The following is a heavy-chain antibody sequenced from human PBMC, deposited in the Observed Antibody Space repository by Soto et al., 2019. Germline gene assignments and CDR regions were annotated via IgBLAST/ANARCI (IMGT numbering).Heavy chain of an antibody. Sequence: EVHLLESGGGLVHPGGSLRLSCGASGFTFSSCVMTWVRQAPGKGVEWVSCITDSGTGTYYADSVKGRFTISRDNSKNTMYLQMNNLRAEDTGVYYCAKGLINGRWYAEDWGQGTLVTVSS. CDR3: AKGLINGRWYAED. D-gene: IGHD6-13*01. CDR2: ITDSGTGT. J-gene: IGHJ4*02. V-gene: IGHV3-23*01. CDR1: GFTFSSCV.